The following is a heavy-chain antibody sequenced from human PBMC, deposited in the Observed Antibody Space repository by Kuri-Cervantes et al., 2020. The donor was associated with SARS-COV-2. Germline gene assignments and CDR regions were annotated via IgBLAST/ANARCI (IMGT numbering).Heavy chain of an antibody. CDR3: AKDSRLDYGDYVEHFDY. CDR2: ISGSGGST. D-gene: IGHD4-17*01. Sequence: GESLKISCAASGFTFSSYAMSWVRQAPGKGLEWVSAISGSGGSTYYADSVKGRFTISRDNSKNTLYLQMNSLRAEDTAVYYCAKDSRLDYGDYVEHFDYWGQGTLVTVSS. V-gene: IGHV3-23*01. J-gene: IGHJ4*02. CDR1: GFTFSSYA.